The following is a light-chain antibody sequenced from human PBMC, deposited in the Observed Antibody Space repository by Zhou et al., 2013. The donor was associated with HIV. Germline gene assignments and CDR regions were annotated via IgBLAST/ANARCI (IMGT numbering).Light chain of an antibody. CDR3: QQRSNWGLT. CDR2: DAS. CDR1: QTVSTSY. J-gene: IGKJ4*01. V-gene: IGKV3-11*01. Sequence: EIVLTQSPGTLSLSPGERATLSCRASQTVSTSYLAWYQQKPGQAPRLLIYDASNRATGIPARFSGSGSGTDFTLTISSLEPEDFAVYYCQQRSNWGLTFGGRDQRWR.